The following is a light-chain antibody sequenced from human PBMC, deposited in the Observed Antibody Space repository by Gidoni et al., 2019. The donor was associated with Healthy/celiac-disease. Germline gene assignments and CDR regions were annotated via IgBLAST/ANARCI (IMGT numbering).Light chain of an antibody. V-gene: IGLV3-19*01. CDR2: GKN. J-gene: IGLJ2*01. CDR3: NSRDSSGNPVV. CDR1: SLRSSY. Sequence: SSELTQDPAVSVALGQTVRITCKGDSLRSSYASWYQQKPGLAPVLIISGKNTRPSGIPYRFSGSSSGNTASLAITGAQAEDEADYYCNSRDSSGNPVVFGGGTKLTV.